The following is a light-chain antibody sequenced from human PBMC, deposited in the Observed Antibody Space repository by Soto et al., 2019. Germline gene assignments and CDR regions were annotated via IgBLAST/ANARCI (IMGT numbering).Light chain of an antibody. CDR3: QHHFNWPPFA. Sequence: IVMTQSPATLSVSPGESATLSCRASQSVGSSLAWYQQKPGQAPRLLIYHASTRATAVPARFSGSGSGTEFTLPISRLQSEDFAVYYCQHHFNWPPFAFGPGTKLEI. CDR2: HAS. CDR1: QSVGSS. V-gene: IGKV3-15*01. J-gene: IGKJ2*01.